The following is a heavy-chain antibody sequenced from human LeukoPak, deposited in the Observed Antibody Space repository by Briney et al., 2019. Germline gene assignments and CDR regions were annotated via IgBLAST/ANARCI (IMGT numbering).Heavy chain of an antibody. CDR2: INSNSNYM. CDR3: ARSEFEAFDM. CDR1: GFIFSYYS. J-gene: IGHJ3*02. V-gene: IGHV3-21*01. Sequence: GGSLRLSCAASGFIFSYYSMNWVRQAPGKXXEWVSSINSNSNYMXXXDSVKGRFTISRDNAKNSLYLQMTSLRAEDTAVYYCARSEFEAFDMWGQGTMVTVSS. D-gene: IGHD3-10*01.